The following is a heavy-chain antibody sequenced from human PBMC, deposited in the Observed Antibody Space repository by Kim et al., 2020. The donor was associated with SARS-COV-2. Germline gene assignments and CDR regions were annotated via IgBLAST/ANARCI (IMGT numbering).Heavy chain of an antibody. D-gene: IGHD6-6*01. CDR2: ISWNSGSI. V-gene: IGHV3-9*01. Sequence: GGSLRLSCAASGFTFDDYAMHWVRQAPGKGLEWVSGISWNSGSIGYADSVKGRFTISRDNAKNSLYLQMNSLRAEDTALYYCAKDRSFSIAARPGYMDVWGKGTTVTVSS. J-gene: IGHJ6*03. CDR3: AKDRSFSIAARPGYMDV. CDR1: GFTFDDYA.